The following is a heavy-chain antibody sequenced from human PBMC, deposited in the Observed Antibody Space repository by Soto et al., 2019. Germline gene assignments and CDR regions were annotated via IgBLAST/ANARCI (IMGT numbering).Heavy chain of an antibody. CDR1: GYTFTSYG. CDR2: ISAYNGNT. V-gene: IGHV1-18*01. D-gene: IGHD6-13*01. J-gene: IGHJ6*02. CDR3: AAGDSLSSSWYIDYYYYYGMDV. Sequence: GASVKVSCKASGYTFTSYGISWARQAPGQGLEWMGWISAYNGNTNYAQKLQERVTITRDMSTSTAYMELSSLRSEDTAVYYCAAGDSLSSSWYIDYYYYYGMDVWGQGTTVTVSS.